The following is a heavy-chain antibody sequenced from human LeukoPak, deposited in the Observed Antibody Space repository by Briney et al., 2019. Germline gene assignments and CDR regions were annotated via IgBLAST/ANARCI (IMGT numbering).Heavy chain of an antibody. J-gene: IGHJ2*01. Sequence: SETLSLTCAVYGGSFSGYYWSWFRQPPGKGLEWIGEINHSGSTNYNPSLKSRVTISVDTSKNQFSLKLSSVTAADTAVYYCATDSRYCSSTNCYVPYWYFDLWGRGTLVTVSS. CDR3: ATDSRYCSSTNCYVPYWYFDL. D-gene: IGHD2-2*01. CDR1: GGSFSGYY. CDR2: INHSGST. V-gene: IGHV4-34*01.